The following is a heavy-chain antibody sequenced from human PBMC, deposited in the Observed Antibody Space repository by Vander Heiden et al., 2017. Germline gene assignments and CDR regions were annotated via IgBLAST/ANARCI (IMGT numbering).Heavy chain of an antibody. D-gene: IGHD2-15*01. CDR3: AKELGSSYCFDH. CDR2: ISGSGGST. V-gene: IGHV3-23*01. Sequence: EVQLLESGGDLVQSGGSLRLSCAAPGFTFRIYAMSWVRQAPGKGLEWVSVISGSGGSTSYADSVKGRFTISRDNSRNTLYLQMNSLRAEDTAVYYCAKELGSSYCFDHWGQGTLVTVSS. CDR1: GFTFRIYA. J-gene: IGHJ4*02.